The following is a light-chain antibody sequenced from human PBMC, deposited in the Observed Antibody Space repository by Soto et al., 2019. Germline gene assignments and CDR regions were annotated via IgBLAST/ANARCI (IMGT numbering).Light chain of an antibody. CDR1: KLGDKY. Sequence: SYELTQPPSVSVSPGQTASITCSGAKLGDKYACWYQQKPGQSPVLVIYQDSKRPSGIPERFSGSNSGNTATLTISRTQAMDEADYYCQAWDSSTAWVFGGGTKLTVL. J-gene: IGLJ2*01. CDR3: QAWDSSTAWV. V-gene: IGLV3-1*01. CDR2: QDS.